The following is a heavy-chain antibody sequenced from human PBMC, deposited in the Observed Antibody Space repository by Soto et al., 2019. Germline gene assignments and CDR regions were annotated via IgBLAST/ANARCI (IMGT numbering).Heavy chain of an antibody. V-gene: IGHV2-5*02. J-gene: IGHJ2*01. Sequence: QITLKESGPTLVNPTQTLTLTCSFSGFSLSTPGAAVAWIRQPPGQALEWLALIYGDDDKRYSPSLKSRLNNTKDTSKDQVVLTMTNKDPVDTATYFCVPRLPFYFNFWGRGALVTVSS. CDR3: VPRLPFYFNF. CDR1: GFSLSTPGAA. CDR2: IYGDDDK.